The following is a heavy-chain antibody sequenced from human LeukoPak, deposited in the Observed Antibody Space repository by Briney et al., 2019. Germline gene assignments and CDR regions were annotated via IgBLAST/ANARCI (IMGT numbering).Heavy chain of an antibody. V-gene: IGHV1-2*02. CDR3: ARDSSTETPGFFDY. J-gene: IGHJ4*02. Sequence: ASVKVSCKASGYTFTAYYIHWVRQAPGQRLEWMGWINPNSGVTNYAQNFQGRVTMTRDTSISTAYMDLTWLTSDDTAVYYCARDSSTETPGFFDYWGRGTLVIVSS. CDR2: INPNSGVT. CDR1: GYTFTAYY. D-gene: IGHD4-17*01.